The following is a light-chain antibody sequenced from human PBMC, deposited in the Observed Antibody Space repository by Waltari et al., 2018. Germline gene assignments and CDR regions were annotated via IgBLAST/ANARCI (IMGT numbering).Light chain of an antibody. CDR1: SNDVGGYNL. CDR2: DVT. CDR3: CSYARSNTYV. V-gene: IGLV2-14*03. J-gene: IGLJ1*01. Sequence: QSALTQPASVSGSPGPSITISCTGTSNDVGGYNLIPWYQQQPGKAPKLIIYDVTTRPSGVSDRFSGSKSGNTASLTISGLQAEDEADYYCCSYARSNTYVFGTGTKVTVL.